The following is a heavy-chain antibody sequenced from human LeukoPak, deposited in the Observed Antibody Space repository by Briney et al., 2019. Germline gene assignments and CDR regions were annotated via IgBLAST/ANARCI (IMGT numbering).Heavy chain of an antibody. CDR1: GFTFSSYA. Sequence: GGSLRLSCAASGFTFSSYAMSWVRQAPGKGLEWVAVISYDGSNQYSADSVKGRFTISRDNSKNTLYLQMNSLRAEDTAVYYCARFPTLPLALDYWGQGTLVTVSS. V-gene: IGHV3-30*04. J-gene: IGHJ4*02. CDR2: ISYDGSNQ. CDR3: ARFPTLPLALDY.